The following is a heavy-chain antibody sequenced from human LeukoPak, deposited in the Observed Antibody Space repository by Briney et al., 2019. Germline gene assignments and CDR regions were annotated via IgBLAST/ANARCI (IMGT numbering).Heavy chain of an antibody. CDR1: GFTVSSNN. D-gene: IGHD6-13*01. V-gene: IGHV3-53*01. Sequence: GGSLRLSCAASGFTVSSNNMNWVRQAPGKGLEWVSVIYSGGSTYYADSVKGRFTISRDNSKNTLYLQMNSLRAEDTAVYYCARDSPVYSSSWYKRFYYYYGMDVWGQGTTVTVSS. CDR3: ARDSPVYSSSWYKRFYYYYGMDV. J-gene: IGHJ6*02. CDR2: IYSGGST.